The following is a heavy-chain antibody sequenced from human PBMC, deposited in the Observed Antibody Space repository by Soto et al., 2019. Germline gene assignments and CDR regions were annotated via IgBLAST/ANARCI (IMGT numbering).Heavy chain of an antibody. CDR2: ISYDGSHD. Sequence: AGPLRLSCAASGFTFRIYGLHWVRQAPGTGLVWVAVISYDGSHDYYGASVKGRFTTFRDNSKNTLYLQMNSLRAEDTAGYYCARVRSRCSGGSCYPNGFDIWGQWTMLTVSS. J-gene: IGHJ3*02. V-gene: IGHV3-30*03. CDR1: GFTFRIYG. CDR3: ARVRSRCSGGSCYPNGFDI. D-gene: IGHD2-15*01.